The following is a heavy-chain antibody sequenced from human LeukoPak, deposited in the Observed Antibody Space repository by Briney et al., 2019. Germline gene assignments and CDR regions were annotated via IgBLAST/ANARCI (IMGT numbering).Heavy chain of an antibody. CDR3: ARDGDYAAYYFDY. J-gene: IGHJ4*02. V-gene: IGHV3-49*03. D-gene: IGHD4-17*01. CDR2: IRSKAYGGTT. CDR1: GFTFGDYA. Sequence: GGSLRLSCTASGFTFGDYAMSWFRQAPGKGLEWVGFIRSKAYGGTTEYAASVKGRFTISRDDSKSIAYLQMNSLKTEDTAVYYCARDGDYAAYYFDYWGQGTLVTVSS.